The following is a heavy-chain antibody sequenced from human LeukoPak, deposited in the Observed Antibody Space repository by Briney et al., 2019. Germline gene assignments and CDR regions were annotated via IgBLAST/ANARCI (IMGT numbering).Heavy chain of an antibody. CDR2: INHSGST. CDR1: GGLFSGYY. J-gene: IGHJ4*02. CDR3: ARGYIRPHYYYDSSGSLPFDY. D-gene: IGHD3-22*01. V-gene: IGHV4-34*01. Sequence: SETMSLTCAVYGGLFSGYYWSWIRQPPGKGLEWIGEINHSGSTNYNPSLKSRVTISVDTSKNQFSLKLSSVTAADTAVYYCARGYIRPHYYYDSSGSLPFDYWGQGTLVTVSS.